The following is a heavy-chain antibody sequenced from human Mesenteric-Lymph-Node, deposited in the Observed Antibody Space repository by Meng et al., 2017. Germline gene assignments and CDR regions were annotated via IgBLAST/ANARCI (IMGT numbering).Heavy chain of an antibody. D-gene: IGHD3-10*01. CDR2: IPHRGSS. CDR3: LRGSGGSV. Sequence: QVELRAWGPAQVKRTATLSTSSAVSGDSITHPNWRALVRKPPGEGLEWIREIPHRGSSAYNPSLKSRVSMSIDKSKNQFSLKLTSVTAADTAVYHCLRGSGGSVWGQGTLVTVSS. V-gene: IGHV4-4*02. CDR1: GDSITHPNW. J-gene: IGHJ1*01.